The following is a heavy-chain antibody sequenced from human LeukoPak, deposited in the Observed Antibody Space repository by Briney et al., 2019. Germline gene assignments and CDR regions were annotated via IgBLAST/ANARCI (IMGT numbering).Heavy chain of an antibody. D-gene: IGHD2-21*01. Sequence: GGSLRLPCAASGFTFSTYWMHWVRQPPGKGLVWVSRINSDGSGTGFADSLNGRFTISRDNAKNMLYLQMNSLRAEDTAVYYCIREFYSALWDWGQGTLVTVSS. CDR3: IREFYSALWD. CDR2: INSDGSGT. V-gene: IGHV3-74*01. CDR1: GFTFSTYW. J-gene: IGHJ4*02.